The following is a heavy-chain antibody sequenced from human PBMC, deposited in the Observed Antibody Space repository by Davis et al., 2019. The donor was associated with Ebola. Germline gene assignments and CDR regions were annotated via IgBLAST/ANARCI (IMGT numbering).Heavy chain of an antibody. Sequence: ASVKVSCKASGYTFTSYGISWVRQAPGQGLEWMGWISAYNGNTNYAQKLQGRVTMTTDTSTSTAYMELSRLRSDDTAVYYCARERTRWFRELLQRKEFDYWGQGTLVTVSS. V-gene: IGHV1-18*01. CDR3: ARERTRWFRELLQRKEFDY. CDR2: ISAYNGNT. J-gene: IGHJ4*02. CDR1: GYTFTSYG. D-gene: IGHD3-10*01.